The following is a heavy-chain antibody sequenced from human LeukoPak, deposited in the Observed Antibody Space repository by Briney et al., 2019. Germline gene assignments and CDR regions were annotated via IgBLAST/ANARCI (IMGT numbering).Heavy chain of an antibody. D-gene: IGHD2-21*01. CDR3: ITPLPYSAQ. V-gene: IGHV3-15*07. J-gene: IGHJ4*02. CDR1: GFTFTTYA. CDR2: IKPKTDGETT. Sequence: GGSLRLSCAASGFTFTTYAMNWVRQAPGKGLEWVGRIKPKTDGETTEYAAPVKDRFSISRDDSKSMMYLQMNSLKTEDTAVYYCITPLPYSAQGGQGTLVTVSS.